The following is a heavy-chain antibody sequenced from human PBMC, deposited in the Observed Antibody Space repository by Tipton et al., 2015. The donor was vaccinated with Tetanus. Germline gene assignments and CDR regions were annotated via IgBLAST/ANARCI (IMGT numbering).Heavy chain of an antibody. Sequence: TLSLTCAVYGGSFSGYYWSWIRQPPGKGLEWIGEINHSGSTNYNPTLKSRITISVDTSKNQFSLKLSSVTAADTAVYYCARGYYYDSSGYYCKAPNDYWGQGALVAVAS. CDR2: INHSGST. CDR3: ARGYYYDSSGYYCKAPNDY. V-gene: IGHV4-34*01. CDR1: GGSFSGYY. D-gene: IGHD3-22*01. J-gene: IGHJ4*02.